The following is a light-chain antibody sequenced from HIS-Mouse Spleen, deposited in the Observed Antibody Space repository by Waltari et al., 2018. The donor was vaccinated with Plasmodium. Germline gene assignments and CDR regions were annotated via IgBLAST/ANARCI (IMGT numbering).Light chain of an antibody. CDR3: LQQNSYPIT. CDR1: QGISND. J-gene: IGKJ5*01. CDR2: AAS. V-gene: IGKV1-17*01. Sequence: DIQMTQSPSSLSASVGDRVTITCRASQGISNDLGWYQQKPGKAPNRLIYAASRLQSGVPSRFSGSGSGTEFTLTISSMQPEDFATYYCLQQNSYPITFGQGTRLEIK.